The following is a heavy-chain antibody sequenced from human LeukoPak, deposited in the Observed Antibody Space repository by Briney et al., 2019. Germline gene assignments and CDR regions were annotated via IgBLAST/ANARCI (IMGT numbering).Heavy chain of an antibody. CDR2: IYYSGST. Sequence: ASETLSLTCTVSGGSISSYYWSWIRQPPGKGLGWIGYIYYSGSTNYNPSLKSRVTISVDTSKNQFSLKLSSVTAADTAVYYCARGLSGWYHYWGQGTLVTVSS. D-gene: IGHD6-19*01. V-gene: IGHV4-59*01. CDR1: GGSISSYY. J-gene: IGHJ4*02. CDR3: ARGLSGWYHY.